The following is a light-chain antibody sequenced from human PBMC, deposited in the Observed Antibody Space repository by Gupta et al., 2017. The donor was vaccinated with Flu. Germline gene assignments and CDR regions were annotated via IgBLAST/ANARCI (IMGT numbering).Light chain of an antibody. V-gene: IGKV1-5*03. Sequence: DIQMTQSPSTLSASVGDRVTSSCRDSQNVNSWLSWYQQKPGKAPKLVIYVASRRASGVTSTFSGSGAGTEFTRTSSSRQNDDFAHYYCQQDNSYWSFGQGTKVEIK. CDR1: QNVNSW. J-gene: IGKJ1*01. CDR3: QQDNSYWS. CDR2: VAS.